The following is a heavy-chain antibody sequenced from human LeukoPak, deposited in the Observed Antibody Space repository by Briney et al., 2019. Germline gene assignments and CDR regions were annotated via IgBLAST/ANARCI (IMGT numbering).Heavy chain of an antibody. V-gene: IGHV3-23*01. J-gene: IGHJ2*01. D-gene: IGHD3-16*01. CDR3: AKDGGWMDPSVLYWYFDL. CDR1: GFTFSSYG. CDR2: IRGSGGST. Sequence: PGGSLRLSCVASGFTFSSYGLSWVRQAPGKGLEWVSAIRGSGGSTYYADSVKGRFTISRDNSKNTLYLQMNSLRAEDTAVYYCAKDGGWMDPSVLYWYFDLWGRGTLVTVSS.